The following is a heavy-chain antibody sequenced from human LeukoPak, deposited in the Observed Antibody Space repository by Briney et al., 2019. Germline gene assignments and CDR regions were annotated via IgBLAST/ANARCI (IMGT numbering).Heavy chain of an antibody. Sequence: GGSLRLSCSISGFTFTNYAMNWVRQAPGKGLEWVSAISGSGVSTYYADSVKGRFTISRDNSKSTVSLQMNSLRADDTAIYYCAKGRPSCTTSNCYGTDVWGQGTTVTV. J-gene: IGHJ6*02. D-gene: IGHD2-8*01. CDR1: GFTFTNYA. V-gene: IGHV3-23*01. CDR2: ISGSGVST. CDR3: AKGRPSCTTSNCYGTDV.